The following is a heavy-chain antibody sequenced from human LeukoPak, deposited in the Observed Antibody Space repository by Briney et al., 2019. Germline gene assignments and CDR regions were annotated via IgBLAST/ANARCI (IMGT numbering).Heavy chain of an antibody. V-gene: IGHV1-69*05. CDR1: GYTFTSYE. J-gene: IGHJ6*03. D-gene: IGHD1-26*01. CDR3: AVVGATYYYYYYMDV. Sequence: SVKVSCKASGYTFTSYEISWVRQAPGQGLEWMGGIIPIFGTANCAQKFQGRVTITTDESTSTAYMELSSLRSEDTAVYYCAVVGATYYYYYYMDVWGKGTTVTVSS. CDR2: IIPIFGTA.